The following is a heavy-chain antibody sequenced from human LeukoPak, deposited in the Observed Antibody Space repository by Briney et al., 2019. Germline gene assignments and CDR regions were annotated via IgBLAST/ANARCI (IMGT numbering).Heavy chain of an antibody. CDR2: ISYDGSNK. CDR3: AREYGDSLDY. J-gene: IGHJ4*02. CDR1: GFTFSSYA. Sequence: PGGSLRLSCAASGFTFSSYAMHWVRQAPGKGLEWVAVISYDGSNKYYADSVKGRFTISRDNSKNTLYLQMNSPRAEDTAVYYCAREYGDSLDYWGQGTLVTVSS. V-gene: IGHV3-30-3*01. D-gene: IGHD4-17*01.